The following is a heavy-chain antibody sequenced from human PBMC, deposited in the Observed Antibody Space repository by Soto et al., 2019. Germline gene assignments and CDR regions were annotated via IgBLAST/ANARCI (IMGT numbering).Heavy chain of an antibody. J-gene: IGHJ4*02. D-gene: IGHD3-9*01. V-gene: IGHV3-48*01. Sequence: GGSLRLSCAASGFTFSSYSMNWVRQAPGKGLEWVSYISSSSSTIYYADSVKGRFTISRDNAKNSLYLQMNSLRAEDTAVYYCARDHFDCLFSFDYWGQGTLVTVSS. CDR3: ARDHFDCLFSFDY. CDR2: ISSSSSTI. CDR1: GFTFSSYS.